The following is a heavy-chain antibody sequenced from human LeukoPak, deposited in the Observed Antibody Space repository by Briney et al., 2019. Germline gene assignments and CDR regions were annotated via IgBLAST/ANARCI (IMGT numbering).Heavy chain of an antibody. CDR3: AREDSGSSPGNWFDP. CDR1: GGSISSGGYR. V-gene: IGHV4-31*03. CDR2: IYYSGST. Sequence: PSQTLSLTCTVSGGSISSGGYRWSWIRQHPGKGLEWIGYIYYSGSTYYNPSLKSRVTISVDTSKNQFSLKLSSVTAADTAVYYCAREDSGSSPGNWFDPRGQGTLVTVSS. D-gene: IGHD3-10*01. J-gene: IGHJ5*02.